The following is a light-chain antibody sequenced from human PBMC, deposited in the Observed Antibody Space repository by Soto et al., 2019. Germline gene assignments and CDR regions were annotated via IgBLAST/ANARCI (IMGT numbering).Light chain of an antibody. CDR3: QQYGTSPYT. CDR1: QSVSSSY. V-gene: IGKV3-20*01. J-gene: IGKJ2*01. CDR2: AAS. Sequence: ENVLTQSPGTLSLSPGERATLSCRASQSVSSSYFAWYQQKPGQAPRHLIYAASRRATGIPDRFSGSGSGTDFTLTINILEPEDFAVYYCQQYGTSPYTFGQGTKLEIK.